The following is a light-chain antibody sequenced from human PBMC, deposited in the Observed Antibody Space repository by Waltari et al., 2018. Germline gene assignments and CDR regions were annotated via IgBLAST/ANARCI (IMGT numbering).Light chain of an antibody. CDR1: QGISDN. CDR2: SAF. J-gene: IGKJ5*01. Sequence: EIAMTQSPATLSVSPGVRATLSCRASQGISDNLAWYQQKPGQAPRLHIYSAFTRSTDIPSRFSGSGSGTEYTLTICSLHSEDSAVYYCQQYNLRPPITFDQGTRLEMK. CDR3: QQYNLRPPIT. V-gene: IGKV3-15*01.